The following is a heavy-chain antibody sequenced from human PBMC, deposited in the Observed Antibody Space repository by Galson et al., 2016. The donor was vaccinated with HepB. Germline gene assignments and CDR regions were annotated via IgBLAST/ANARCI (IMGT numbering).Heavy chain of an antibody. CDR3: AATTVGSGGTRRFDH. J-gene: IGHJ4*01. CDR1: GFTFTNYW. D-gene: IGHD4-11*01. V-gene: IGHV3-7*02. CDR2: VSPNGGEE. Sequence: SLRLSCAASGFTFTNYWMNWVRQAPGKGLEWAANVSPNGGEEYYVDSVKGRFTISRDNAGTSLFLQMDSLRVDDTAVYYCAATTVGSGGTRRFDHWGHGILVTVSS.